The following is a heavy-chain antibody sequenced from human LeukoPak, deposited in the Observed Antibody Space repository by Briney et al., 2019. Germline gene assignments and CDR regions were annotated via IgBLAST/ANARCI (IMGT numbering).Heavy chain of an antibody. CDR1: GFTFSSYS. V-gene: IGHV3-30*18. CDR2: ISDDGSNK. Sequence: GGSLRLSCAASGFTFSSYSMNWVRQAPGKGLEWVAVISDDGSNKYYAESVKGQFTISRDNAKTSLYLQMNSLRAEDTAVYYCAKGGYSYAPDYWGQGTLVTVSS. J-gene: IGHJ4*02. CDR3: AKGGYSYAPDY. D-gene: IGHD5-18*01.